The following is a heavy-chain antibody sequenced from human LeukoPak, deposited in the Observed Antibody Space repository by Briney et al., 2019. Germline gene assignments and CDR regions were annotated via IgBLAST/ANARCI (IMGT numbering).Heavy chain of an antibody. D-gene: IGHD3-3*01. CDR2: IYYSGST. V-gene: IGHV4-31*03. CDR3: ARDRPHTNYYYYGMDV. J-gene: IGHJ6*02. Sequence: SPTLSLTCTVSGGSISSGGYYWSWIRPHPGKGLEWIGYIYYSGSTYYNPSLKSRVTISVDTSKNQFSLKLSSVTAADTAVYYCARDRPHTNYYYYGMDVWGQGTTVTVSS. CDR1: GGSISSGGYY.